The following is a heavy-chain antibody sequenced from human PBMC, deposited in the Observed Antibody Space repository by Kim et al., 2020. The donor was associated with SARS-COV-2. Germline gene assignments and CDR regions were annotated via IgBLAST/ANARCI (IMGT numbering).Heavy chain of an antibody. CDR3: ARGGFRGFDY. Sequence: SETLSLTCAVYGGSFSGYYWSWIRQPPGKGLEWIGEINHSGSTNYNPSLKSRVTISVDTSKNQFSLKLSSVTAADTAVYYCARGGFRGFDYWGQGTLVTV. V-gene: IGHV4-34*01. J-gene: IGHJ4*02. D-gene: IGHD1-26*01. CDR1: GGSFSGYY. CDR2: INHSGST.